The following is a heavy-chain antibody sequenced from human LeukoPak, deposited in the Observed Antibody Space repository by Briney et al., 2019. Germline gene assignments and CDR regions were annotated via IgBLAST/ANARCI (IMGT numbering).Heavy chain of an antibody. Sequence: GESLKISCRGSGYGFTIYWIFWVRQIRGKGLEFMWVTNHRNANTNYSPSLQGQVTISADNSKSNAYLQWSSLKASDTAMYYCTRRAHSGAMITLDYWGQGTLVTVSS. D-gene: IGHD3-16*01. J-gene: IGHJ4*02. CDR1: GYGFTIYW. CDR2: TNHRNANT. V-gene: IGHV5-51*01. CDR3: TRRAHSGAMITLDY.